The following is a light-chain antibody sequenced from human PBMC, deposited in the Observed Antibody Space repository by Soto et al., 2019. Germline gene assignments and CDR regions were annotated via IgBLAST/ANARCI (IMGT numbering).Light chain of an antibody. CDR2: GVT. V-gene: IGLV2-14*01. CDR3: TSYIHRRTLVV. J-gene: IGLJ2*01. Sequence: QSALTQPASVSGSPGQSITISCTGTSIDVGGYNYVSWYQHHPGKAPKLMIYGVTNRPSGVSNRFSGSKSGNTASLTISGLQPEYEADYYCTSYIHRRTLVVFGGGTKLTVL. CDR1: SIDVGGYNY.